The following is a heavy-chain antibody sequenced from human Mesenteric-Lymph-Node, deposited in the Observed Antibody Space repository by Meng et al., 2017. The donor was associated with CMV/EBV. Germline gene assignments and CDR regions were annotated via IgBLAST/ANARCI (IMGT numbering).Heavy chain of an antibody. CDR3: AKSRSSTPGIVDD. Sequence: VQLQGSGPGLVKPARTLSPTCILSGVSVTSCAYHWSWIRQSPGKGLEWIGYIYGTGITIYNPSLKSRVTILLETSKNQFSLKLNSVTTADTAVYYCAKSRSSTPGIVDDWGQGTLVTVFS. V-gene: IGHV4-61*08. J-gene: IGHJ4*02. CDR1: GVSVTSCAYH. D-gene: IGHD2/OR15-2a*01. CDR2: IYGTGIT.